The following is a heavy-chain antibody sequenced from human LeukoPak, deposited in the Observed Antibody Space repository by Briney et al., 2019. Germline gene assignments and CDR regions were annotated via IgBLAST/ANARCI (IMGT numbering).Heavy chain of an antibody. CDR1: GFTFDDYA. Sequence: GGSLRLSCAASGFTFDDYAMHWVRQAPGKGLEWVSGISWNSGSIGYADSVKGRFTISRDNAKNSLYLQMNSLRAEDTALYYCAKEVVPAAIPYYYYGMDVWGQGTTVTVSS. J-gene: IGHJ6*02. D-gene: IGHD2-2*02. V-gene: IGHV3-9*01. CDR2: ISWNSGSI. CDR3: AKEVVPAAIPYYYYGMDV.